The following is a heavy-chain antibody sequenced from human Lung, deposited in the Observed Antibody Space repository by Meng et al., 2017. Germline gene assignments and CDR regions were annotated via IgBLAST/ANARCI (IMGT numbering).Heavy chain of an antibody. J-gene: IGHJ4*02. V-gene: IGHV4-34*01. CDR2: INHSGRT. D-gene: IGHD4-11*01. CDR1: GGSFSDYY. Sequence: QVQVQQWGAGLFTPSETLSLTCVVSGGSFSDYYWSWIRQPPGKGLEWIGEINHSGRTNYPPSLGSRATIAVDTSQNNLSLKLSSVTATDSAVYYCARGPTTMAHDFDYWGQGTLVTVSS. CDR3: ARGPTTMAHDFDY.